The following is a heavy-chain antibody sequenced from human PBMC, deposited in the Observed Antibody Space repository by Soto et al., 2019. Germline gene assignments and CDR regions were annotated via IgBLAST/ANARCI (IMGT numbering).Heavy chain of an antibody. Sequence: GGSLRLSCAASGFTFSTYTMSWVRRAPGKGLEWVSTINGGGGSPSYADSVQGRFTISRDNPKNTLYLQLNSLTVDDTATYYCAKARCSTSNCYVPDYWGQGAPVNVSS. D-gene: IGHD2-2*01. CDR2: INGGGGSP. CDR3: AKARCSTSNCYVPDY. CDR1: GFTFSTYT. V-gene: IGHV3-23*01. J-gene: IGHJ4*02.